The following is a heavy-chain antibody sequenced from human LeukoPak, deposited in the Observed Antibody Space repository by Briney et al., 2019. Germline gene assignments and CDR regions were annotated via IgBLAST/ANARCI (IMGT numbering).Heavy chain of an antibody. Sequence: PGGSLRLSCGASGFTFSSYIMNWVRQAPGKGLEWVSSISSSSSYTYYADPVKGRYTISRDNAKNSLYLQMNSLRAEDTAVYYYARVGTGYGSDYWGQGTLVTVSS. CDR1: GFTFSSYI. J-gene: IGHJ4*02. D-gene: IGHD5-12*01. V-gene: IGHV3-21*01. CDR3: ARVGTGYGSDY. CDR2: ISSSSSYT.